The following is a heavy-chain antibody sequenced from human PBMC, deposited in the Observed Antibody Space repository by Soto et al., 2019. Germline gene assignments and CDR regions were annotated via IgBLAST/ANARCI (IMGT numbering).Heavy chain of an antibody. J-gene: IGHJ4*02. CDR3: AKMVGATLVDY. CDR2: IHHSGSS. V-gene: IGHV4-4*02. CDR1: GASISSTSSGDW. D-gene: IGHD1-26*01. Sequence: QVQLQESGPGLVKPSGTLSLTCTVSGASISSTSSGDWWSWVRQPPEKGLEWIGEIHHSGSSNYNPSRKSRVTRSVDKSKNQFSLRLSSVTAADTAVYYCAKMVGATLVDYWGQGTLVTVSS.